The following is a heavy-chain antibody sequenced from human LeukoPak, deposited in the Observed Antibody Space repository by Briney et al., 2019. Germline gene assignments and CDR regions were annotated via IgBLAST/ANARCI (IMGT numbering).Heavy chain of an antibody. CDR3: ARAYSGYAQPIDY. Sequence: SETLSLTCTVSGGSISIYYWSWIRQPPGKGLEWIGYIYYSGSTNYNPSLKSRVTISVDTSKNQFSLKLSSVTAADTDVYYCARAYSGYAQPIDYWGQGTLVTVSS. CDR1: GGSISIYY. D-gene: IGHD5-12*01. CDR2: IYYSGST. V-gene: IGHV4-59*01. J-gene: IGHJ4*02.